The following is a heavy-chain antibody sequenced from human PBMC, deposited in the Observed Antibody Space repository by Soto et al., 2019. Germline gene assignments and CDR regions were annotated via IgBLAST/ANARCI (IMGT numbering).Heavy chain of an antibody. D-gene: IGHD5-12*01. CDR1: GFTFSSYG. Sequence: QVQLVESGGGVFQPGRSLRLSCAASGFTFSSYGMHWVRQAPGKGLEWVAVIWYDGSNKYYADSVKGRFTISRDNSKNTLYLQMNSLRAEDTAVYYCAREMATITYGMDVWGQGTTVTVSS. CDR3: AREMATITYGMDV. J-gene: IGHJ6*02. CDR2: IWYDGSNK. V-gene: IGHV3-33*01.